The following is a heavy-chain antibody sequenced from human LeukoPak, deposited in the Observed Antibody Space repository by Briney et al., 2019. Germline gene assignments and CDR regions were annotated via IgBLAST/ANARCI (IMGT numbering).Heavy chain of an antibody. CDR2: IYRGGTT. CDR3: ARGSISYGDYVAFDY. D-gene: IGHD4-17*01. V-gene: IGHV3-66*01. Sequence: GGSLRLSCAASGFIVSDNYMSWVRQAPGKGLEWVSVIYRGGTTFYAGSVRGRFTISRDNSKNTVFLQLNSLRAEDTAVYYCARGSISYGDYVAFDYWGQGTVVTVSS. CDR1: GFIVSDNY. J-gene: IGHJ4*02.